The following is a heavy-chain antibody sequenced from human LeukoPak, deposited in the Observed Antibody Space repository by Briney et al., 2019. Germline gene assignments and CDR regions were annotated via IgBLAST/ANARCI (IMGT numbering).Heavy chain of an antibody. CDR2: SYYSGST. CDR1: GGSISSSSYY. V-gene: IGHV4-39*01. CDR3: ASSLVVTAISYFDY. D-gene: IGHD2-21*02. Sequence: SETLSLTCTVSGGSISSSSYYWGWIRQPPGKGLEWIESSYYSGSTYYNPSLKSRVTISVDTSKNQFSLKLSSVTAADTAVYYCASSLVVTAISYFDYWGQGTLVTVSS. J-gene: IGHJ4*02.